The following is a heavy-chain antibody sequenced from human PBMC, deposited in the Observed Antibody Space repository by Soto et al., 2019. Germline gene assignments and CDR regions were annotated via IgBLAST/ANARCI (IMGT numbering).Heavy chain of an antibody. CDR3: ARDSVGLWFGELPYYYYGMDV. J-gene: IGHJ6*02. V-gene: IGHV3-33*01. CDR2: IWYDGSNK. D-gene: IGHD3-10*01. Sequence: GGSLRLSCAASGFTFSSYGMHWVRQAPGKGLEWVAVIWYDGSNKYYADSVKGRFTISRDNSKNTLYLQMNSLRAEDTAAYYCARDSVGLWFGELPYYYYGMDVWGQGTTVTVSS. CDR1: GFTFSSYG.